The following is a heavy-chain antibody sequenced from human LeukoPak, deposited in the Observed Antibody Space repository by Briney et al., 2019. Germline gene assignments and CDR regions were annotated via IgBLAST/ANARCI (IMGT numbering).Heavy chain of an antibody. CDR1: GGTFSSYA. CDR3: ARDRLRHFDFYYYYGMDV. CDR2: IIPIFGTA. Sequence: SVKVSCKASGGTFSSYAISWVRQAPGQGLEWMGGIIPIFGTANYAQKFQGRVTITADESTSTAYMELSSLRSEDTAVYYCARDRLRHFDFYYYYGMDVWGKGTTVTVSS. D-gene: IGHD3-9*01. V-gene: IGHV1-69*13. J-gene: IGHJ6*04.